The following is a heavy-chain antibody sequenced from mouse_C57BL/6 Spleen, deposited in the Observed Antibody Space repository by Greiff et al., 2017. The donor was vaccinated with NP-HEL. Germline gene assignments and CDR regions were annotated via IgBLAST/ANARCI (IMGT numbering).Heavy chain of an antibody. Sequence: VQLQQSGAELVKPGASVKLSCKASGYTFTSYWMHWVKQRPGQGLEWIGMIHPNSGSTNYNEKFKSKATLTVDKSSSTAYRQLSSLTSEDSAVYYCARSPQATAMDYWGQGTSVTVSS. J-gene: IGHJ4*01. V-gene: IGHV1-64*01. CDR3: ARSPQATAMDY. CDR2: IHPNSGST. CDR1: GYTFTSYW. D-gene: IGHD3-2*02.